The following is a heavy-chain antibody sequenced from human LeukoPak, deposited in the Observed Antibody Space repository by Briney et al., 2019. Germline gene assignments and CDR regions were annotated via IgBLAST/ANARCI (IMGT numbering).Heavy chain of an antibody. J-gene: IGHJ5*02. CDR1: GGSFSGYY. CDR2: INRSGST. V-gene: IGHV4-34*01. CDR3: ARGRYNWNYDWFDP. D-gene: IGHD1-7*01. Sequence: SETLSLTCAVYGGSFSGYYWSWIRQPPGKGLEWIGEINRSGSTNYNPSLKSRVTISVDPSKNQFSLKLSSVTAADTAVYYCARGRYNWNYDWFDPWGQGTLVTVSS.